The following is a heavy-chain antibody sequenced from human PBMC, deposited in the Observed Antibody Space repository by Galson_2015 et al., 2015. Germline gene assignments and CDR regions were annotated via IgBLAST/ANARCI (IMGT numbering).Heavy chain of an antibody. CDR3: ARDLGYLTFDV. CDR1: GFTFNSYW. Sequence: SLRLSCASSGFTFNSYWMTWVRQAPGKGLEWVANIKEDGTDKYYVDSVKGRFTISRDNAKNSLYLQMNSLRAEDPAVHHCARDLGYLTFDVWGQGTMVTVSS. V-gene: IGHV3-7*03. CDR2: IKEDGTDK. J-gene: IGHJ3*01. D-gene: IGHD5-18*01.